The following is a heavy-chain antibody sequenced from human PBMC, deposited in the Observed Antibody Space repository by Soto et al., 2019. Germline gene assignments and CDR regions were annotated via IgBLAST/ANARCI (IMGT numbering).Heavy chain of an antibody. CDR3: ARDGSIAAAGYFDY. V-gene: IGHV3-30-3*01. J-gene: IGHJ4*02. CDR1: GFTFSSYA. Sequence: GGSLRLSCAASGFTFSSYAMHWVRQAPGKGLEWVAVISYDGSNKYYADSVKGRFTITRDNSKNTLYLQMNSLRAEDTAVYYCARDGSIAAAGYFDYWGQGTLVTVSS. D-gene: IGHD6-13*01. CDR2: ISYDGSNK.